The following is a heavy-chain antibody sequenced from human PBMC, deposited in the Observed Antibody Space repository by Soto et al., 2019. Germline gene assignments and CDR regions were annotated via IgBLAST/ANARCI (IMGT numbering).Heavy chain of an antibody. J-gene: IGHJ6*02. D-gene: IGHD6-6*01. V-gene: IGHV4-34*01. Sequence: QVQLQQWGAGLLKPSETLSLTCAVYGGSFSGYYWSWIRQPPGKGLEWIGEINHSGSTNYNPSLKSRVTISVDTSKNQFSLKLSSVTAADTAVYYCASRSQQLGKRGYYYGLDVWGQGTTVTVSS. CDR2: INHSGST. CDR1: GGSFSGYY. CDR3: ASRSQQLGKRGYYYGLDV.